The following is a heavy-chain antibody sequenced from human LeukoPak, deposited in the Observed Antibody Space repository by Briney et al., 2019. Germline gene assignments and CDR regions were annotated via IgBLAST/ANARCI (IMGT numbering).Heavy chain of an antibody. CDR3: ATGRYCSGTTCYSSLDF. CDR2: IYPGDSDT. V-gene: IGHV5-51*01. Sequence: GESLKISCKGSGYSFTSYWIGWVRQMPGKGLEWMGIIYPGDSDTRYSPSFQGQVTISADKSISTAYLQWSSLKASDTAMYYCATGRYCSGTTCYSSLDFWGQGTLVTVSS. D-gene: IGHD2-15*01. J-gene: IGHJ4*02. CDR1: GYSFTSYW.